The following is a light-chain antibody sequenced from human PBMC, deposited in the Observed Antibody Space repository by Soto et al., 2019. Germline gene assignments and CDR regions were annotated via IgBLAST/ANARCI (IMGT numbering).Light chain of an antibody. J-gene: IGKJ4*01. CDR2: GAS. CDR3: HQYDNWPPLT. CDR1: QSVSSN. V-gene: IGKV3-15*01. Sequence: DIVMTQSPATLSVSPGERATLSCRTSQSVSSNLAWYQQKFVQAPRLLIYGASTRATGIPSRFGGSWSGTAFTLTISSLQSEDFAVYYYHQYDNWPPLTFDGGTKVEIK.